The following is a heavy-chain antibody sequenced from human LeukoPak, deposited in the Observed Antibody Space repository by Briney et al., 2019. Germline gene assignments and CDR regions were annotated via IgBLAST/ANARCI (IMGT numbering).Heavy chain of an antibody. Sequence: GGSLRLSCAASGFTFSAYWVSWVRQAPGKGLEWVANIKQDGSDKYYVDSVKGRFTISRDNAKNSLYLQMNSLRAEDTAVYYCARETVVGSYFDYWGQGTPVTVSS. CDR2: IKQDGSDK. CDR3: ARETVVGSYFDY. CDR1: GFTFSAYW. J-gene: IGHJ4*02. V-gene: IGHV3-7*03. D-gene: IGHD4-23*01.